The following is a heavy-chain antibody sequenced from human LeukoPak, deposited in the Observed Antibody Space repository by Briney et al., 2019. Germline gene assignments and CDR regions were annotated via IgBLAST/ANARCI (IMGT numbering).Heavy chain of an antibody. V-gene: IGHV3-23*01. CDR3: AKGLRPYCGGDCYNNYFDY. CDR2: ISGSGGST. J-gene: IGHJ4*02. D-gene: IGHD2-21*02. CDR1: GFTFSTYA. Sequence: GGSLRLSCAAPGFTFSTYAMSWVRQAPGKGLGWVSAISGSGGSTYYAHSVKGRFTISRDNSKNTLYLQMNSLRAEDTAVYYCAKGLRPYCGGDCYNNYFDYWGQGTLVTVSS.